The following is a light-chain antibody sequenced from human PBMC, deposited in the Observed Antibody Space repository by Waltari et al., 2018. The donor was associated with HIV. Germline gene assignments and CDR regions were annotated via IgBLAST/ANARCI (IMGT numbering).Light chain of an antibody. CDR3: QQYDAYSVT. V-gene: IGKV1-5*03. CDR1: QSVGDW. CDR2: KAS. Sequence: DIQMTQSPSTLSASVGDRVTITCRASQSVGDWLAWYQQKAGMAPKVLIYKASTLQTGVPSRFSGSGSATEFTLTISSLQPDDSATYYCQQYDAYSVTFGSGTRVEIK. J-gene: IGKJ4*01.